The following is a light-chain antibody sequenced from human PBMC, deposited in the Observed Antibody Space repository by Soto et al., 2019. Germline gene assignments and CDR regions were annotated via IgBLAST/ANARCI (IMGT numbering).Light chain of an antibody. J-gene: IGKJ1*01. V-gene: IGKV3-20*01. CDR1: QSVSSTY. CDR2: GAS. Sequence: SVLTQSPGTLSLSPGERATLSCRASQSVSSTYLAWYQQKPGQAPRLLIYGASTRATGIPDRFSGSGSGTDFTLTISRLEPEDFAVYYCQQWGSSSWTFGQGTKVDIK. CDR3: QQWGSSSWT.